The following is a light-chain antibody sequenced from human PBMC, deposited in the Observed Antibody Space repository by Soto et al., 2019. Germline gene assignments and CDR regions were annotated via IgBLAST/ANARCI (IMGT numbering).Light chain of an antibody. Sequence: DIQMTQSPSSLSASVGDRVTITCQASQDISNYLNWYQQKPGKAPKLLIYDASNLETGFPSRFSGSGSGTDFTFTISSLQPEDIATYYCQQYDKLPLTFGPGTKVDIK. V-gene: IGKV1-33*01. J-gene: IGKJ3*01. CDR3: QQYDKLPLT. CDR2: DAS. CDR1: QDISNY.